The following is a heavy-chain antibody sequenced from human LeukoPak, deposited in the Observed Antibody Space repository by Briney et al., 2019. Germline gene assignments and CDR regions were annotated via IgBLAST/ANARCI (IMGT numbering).Heavy chain of an antibody. Sequence: VASVKVSCKASGGTFCSYAISWVRQAPGQGLEWMGRIIPIFGTANYAQKFQGRVTITTDESTSTAYMELSSLRSEDTAVYYCARAVGYCSGGSCGTGFDYWGQGTLVTVSS. D-gene: IGHD2-15*01. CDR1: GGTFCSYA. CDR2: IIPIFGTA. J-gene: IGHJ4*02. CDR3: ARAVGYCSGGSCGTGFDY. V-gene: IGHV1-69*05.